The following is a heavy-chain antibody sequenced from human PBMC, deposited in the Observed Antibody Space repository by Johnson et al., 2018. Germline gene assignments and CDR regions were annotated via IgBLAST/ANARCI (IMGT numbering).Heavy chain of an antibody. CDR1: GGSIRNYY. CDR2: IYADGNS. Sequence: QLQESGPGLVKPSETLSLTCSVSGGSIRNYYWSWIRQSAGKGLAWLGRIYADGNSHYNPSLNSRFTMSLDTSTNQFFLKPNSLTAADTAVYYCARDRGYQFYGMDVWGQGTTVTVSS. D-gene: IGHD5-12*01. V-gene: IGHV4-4*07. CDR3: ARDRGYQFYGMDV. J-gene: IGHJ6*02.